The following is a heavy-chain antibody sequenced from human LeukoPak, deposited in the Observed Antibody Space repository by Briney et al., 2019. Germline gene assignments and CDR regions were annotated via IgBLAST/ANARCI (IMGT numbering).Heavy chain of an antibody. J-gene: IGHJ4*02. CDR3: ARVLPYYYDSSGYPPGDY. CDR2: ISSSSSYI. Sequence: PGGSLRLSCAASGFTFSSYSMNWVRQAPGKGLEWVSSISSSSSYIYYADSVKGRFTISRDNAKNSLYLQMNSLRAEDTALYHCARVLPYYYDSSGYPPGDYWGQGTLVTVSS. V-gene: IGHV3-21*04. CDR1: GFTFSSYS. D-gene: IGHD3-22*01.